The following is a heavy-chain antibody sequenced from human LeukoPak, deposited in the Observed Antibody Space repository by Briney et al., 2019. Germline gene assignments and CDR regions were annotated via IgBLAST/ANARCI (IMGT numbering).Heavy chain of an antibody. J-gene: IGHJ4*02. CDR2: ISGSGGST. Sequence: SGGSLRLSCAASGFTFDDYAMHWVRQAPGKGLEWVSAISGSGGSTYYADSVKGRFTISRDNSKNTLYLQMNSLRAEDTAVYYCAKVIGRGGKEMGAGDYWGQGTLVTVSS. CDR3: AKVIGRGGKEMGAGDY. D-gene: IGHD4-23*01. CDR1: GFTFDDYA. V-gene: IGHV3-23*01.